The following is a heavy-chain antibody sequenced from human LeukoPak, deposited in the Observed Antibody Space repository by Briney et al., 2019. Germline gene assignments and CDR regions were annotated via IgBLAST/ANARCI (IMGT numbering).Heavy chain of an antibody. J-gene: IGHJ4*02. CDR3: AREETMVRGADFDY. Sequence: SQTLSLTCAISGDSVSSNSAAWNWIRQSPSRGLEWLGRTYYRSKWYNNYAVSVKSRITINPDTSKNQFSLQQNSVAPDDTAVYYCAREETMVRGADFDYWGQGTLVTVSS. CDR1: GDSVSSNSAA. CDR2: TYYRSKWYN. D-gene: IGHD3-10*01. V-gene: IGHV6-1*01.